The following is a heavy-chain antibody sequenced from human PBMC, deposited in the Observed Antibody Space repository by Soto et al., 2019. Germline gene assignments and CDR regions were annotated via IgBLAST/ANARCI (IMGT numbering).Heavy chain of an antibody. CDR3: ARDHNYAFDI. J-gene: IGHJ3*02. CDR1: GFTFGSYT. D-gene: IGHD1-1*01. V-gene: IGHV3-48*02. Sequence: PGGSLRLSCAASGFTFGSYTMNWVRQAPGKGLEWVSYIHTSSSTIYYADSVKGRFTISRDNARNSLFLQMNSLRDEDTAVYYCARDHNYAFDIWGQGTMVTVSS. CDR2: IHTSSSTI.